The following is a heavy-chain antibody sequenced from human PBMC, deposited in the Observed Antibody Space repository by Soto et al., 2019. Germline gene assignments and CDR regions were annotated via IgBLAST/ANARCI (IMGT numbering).Heavy chain of an antibody. Sequence: GESLKISCKGSGYSFTSYWIGWVRQMPGKGLEWMGIIYPGDSDTRYSPSFQGQVTISADKSISTAYLQWSSLKASDTAMYYCARHGRGGYYDSSGYHDYDYWGQGTLVTVSS. V-gene: IGHV5-51*01. CDR3: ARHGRGGYYDSSGYHDYDY. CDR1: GYSFTSYW. J-gene: IGHJ4*02. CDR2: IYPGDSDT. D-gene: IGHD3-22*01.